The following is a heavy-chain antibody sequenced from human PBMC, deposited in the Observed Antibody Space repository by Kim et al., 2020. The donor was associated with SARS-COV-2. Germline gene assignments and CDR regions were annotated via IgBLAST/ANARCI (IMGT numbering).Heavy chain of an antibody. CDR1: GGTFSSYA. CDR3: AREEEDLSGSYALSDY. V-gene: IGHV1-69*13. D-gene: IGHD1-26*01. Sequence: SVKVSCKASGGTFSSYAISWVRQAPGQGLEWMGGIIPIFGTANYAQKFQGRVTITADESTSTAYMELSSLRSEDTAVYYCAREEEDLSGSYALSDYWGQGTLVTVSS. J-gene: IGHJ4*02. CDR2: IIPIFGTA.